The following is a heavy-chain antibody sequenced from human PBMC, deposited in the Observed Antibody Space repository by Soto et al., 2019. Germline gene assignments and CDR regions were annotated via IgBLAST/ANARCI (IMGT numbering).Heavy chain of an antibody. CDR3: ARGRIQLWYPFAY. V-gene: IGHV4-59*01. Sequence: SESLSLTCTVSGGSISSYYWSWIRQPPGKGLEWIGYIYYSGSTNYNPSLKSRVTISVDTSKNQFSLKLSSVTAADTAVYYRARGRIQLWYPFAYWGQGTLVTVS. CDR2: IYYSGST. D-gene: IGHD5-18*01. CDR1: GGSISSYY. J-gene: IGHJ4*02.